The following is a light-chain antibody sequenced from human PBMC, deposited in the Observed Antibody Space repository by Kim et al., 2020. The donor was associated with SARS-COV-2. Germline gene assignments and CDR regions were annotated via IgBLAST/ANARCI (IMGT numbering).Light chain of an antibody. CDR3: QTWGTGIPV. Sequence: SGSQGASVKLTCTLSSGHSSYAIAWHQQQPEKGPRYLMKLNSDGSHSKGDGIPDRFSGSSSGAERYLTISSLQSEDEADYYCQTWGTGIPVFGGGTKL. J-gene: IGLJ3*02. CDR1: SGHSSYA. V-gene: IGLV4-69*01. CDR2: LNSDGSH.